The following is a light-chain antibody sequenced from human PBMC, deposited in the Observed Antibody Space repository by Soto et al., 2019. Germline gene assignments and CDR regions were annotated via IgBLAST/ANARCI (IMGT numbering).Light chain of an antibody. CDR3: QQYGNSPNT. J-gene: IGKJ1*01. CDR2: SVS. V-gene: IGKV3-20*01. CDR1: QGVSGSF. Sequence: EIVLTQSPGTLSLSPGERATLSCRASQGVSGSFLAWYQQRPGQAPRLLIYSVSSRSTGIPARFSGSGSGTDCTLTISRLEPEDSAVYYCQQYGNSPNTFGQGTKVEI.